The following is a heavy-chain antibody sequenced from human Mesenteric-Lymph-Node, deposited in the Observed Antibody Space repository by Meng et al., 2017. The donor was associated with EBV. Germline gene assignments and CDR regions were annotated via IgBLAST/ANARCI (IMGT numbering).Heavy chain of an antibody. CDR3: ARDLSSSWTHTFDY. V-gene: IGHV7-4-1*02. D-gene: IGHD6-13*01. CDR2: INTNTGNP. CDR1: GGIFSNYA. Sequence: QVQLVQSGPEVKKPXASVKVXGKTSGGIFSNYAISWVRQAPGQGLEWMGWINTNTGNPTYAQGLAGRFVFSLDTSVSTAYLQISSLKPEDTAVYYCARDLSSSWTHTFDYWGQGTLGNVSS. J-gene: IGHJ4*02.